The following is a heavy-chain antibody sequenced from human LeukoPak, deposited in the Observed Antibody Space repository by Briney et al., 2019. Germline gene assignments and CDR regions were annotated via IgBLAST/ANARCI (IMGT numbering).Heavy chain of an antibody. CDR2: IYHSGST. Sequence: PSETLSLTCTVSGYSISSGYYWGWIRQPPGKGLEWIGSIYHSGSTYYNPSLKSRVTISVDTSKNQFSLKLSSVTAADTAVYYCARGGTWSGYYYYYYYYMEVWGKGTTVTVSS. D-gene: IGHD3-3*01. CDR3: ARGGTWSGYYYYYYYYMEV. CDR1: GYSISSGYY. V-gene: IGHV4-38-2*02. J-gene: IGHJ6*03.